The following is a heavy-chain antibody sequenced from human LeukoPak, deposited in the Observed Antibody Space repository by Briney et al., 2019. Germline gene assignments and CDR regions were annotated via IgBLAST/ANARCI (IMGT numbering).Heavy chain of an antibody. Sequence: PGGSLRLSCAASGFTLSSYAMSWVRQAPGKGLEWVSLISGNAGSTYYADSVKGRFTISRDITKNTLYLQMNSLRAEDTATYYCAKDGLQSLEWLPPLNYWGQGTLVTVSS. D-gene: IGHD3-3*01. V-gene: IGHV3-23*01. CDR2: ISGNAGST. CDR1: GFTLSSYA. CDR3: AKDGLQSLEWLPPLNY. J-gene: IGHJ4*02.